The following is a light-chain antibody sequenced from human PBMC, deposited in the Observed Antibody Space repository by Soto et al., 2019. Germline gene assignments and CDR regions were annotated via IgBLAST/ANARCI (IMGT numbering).Light chain of an antibody. CDR1: QSVCRNY. CDR2: VVS. J-gene: IGKJ5*01. CDR3: QQSGSSPIT. Sequence: IVLTPSPGTLSLSPGERATLSCRASQSVCRNYLDWYQQKPGQAPMVLIYVVSSRATGIPDRFSGSGSGTDFTLTISILEPEDFAVYYCQQSGSSPITFGQGTRLEIK. V-gene: IGKV3-20*01.